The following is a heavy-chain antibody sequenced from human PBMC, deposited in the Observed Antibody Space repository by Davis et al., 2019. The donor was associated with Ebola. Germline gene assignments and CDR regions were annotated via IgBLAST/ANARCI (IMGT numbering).Heavy chain of an antibody. V-gene: IGHV3-7*01. J-gene: IGHJ6*02. D-gene: IGHD6-13*01. CDR3: AKRAGV. Sequence: PGGSLRLSCAASGFTFGDYWMSWVRQAPGKGLEWVANIKQDGSEKYYGDSVKGRLTISRDNAKNSLYLQMNSLRAEDTAVYYCAKRAGVWGQGTTVTVSS. CDR2: IKQDGSEK. CDR1: GFTFGDYW.